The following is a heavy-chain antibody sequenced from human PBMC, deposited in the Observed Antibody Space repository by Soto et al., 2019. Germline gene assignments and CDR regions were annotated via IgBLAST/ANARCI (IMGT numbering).Heavy chain of an antibody. Sequence: SETLSLTCAVYGGSFSGYYWSWIRQPPGKGLEWIGEINHSGSTNYNPSLKSRVTISVDTSKNQFSLKLSSVTAADTAVYYCARVCLITMIVVVITTWCRVHLPIYYFDYWGQGTLVTVSS. CDR2: INHSGST. J-gene: IGHJ4*02. V-gene: IGHV4-34*01. CDR3: ARVCLITMIVVVITTWCRVHLPIYYFDY. CDR1: GGSFSGYY. D-gene: IGHD3-22*01.